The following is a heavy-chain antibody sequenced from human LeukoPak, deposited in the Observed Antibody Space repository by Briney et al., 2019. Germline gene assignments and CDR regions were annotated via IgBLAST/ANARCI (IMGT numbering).Heavy chain of an antibody. CDR3: AARNIITMIVVAHFDY. V-gene: IGHV1-24*01. CDR1: GYTLTELS. CDR2: FDPEDGET. D-gene: IGHD3-22*01. Sequence: ASVKVSCKVSGYTLTELSVHWVRQAPGKGLEWMGGFDPEDGETIYAQKFQGRVTMTEDTSTDTAYMELSSLRSEDTAVYYCAARNIITMIVVAHFDYWGQGTLVTVSS. J-gene: IGHJ4*02.